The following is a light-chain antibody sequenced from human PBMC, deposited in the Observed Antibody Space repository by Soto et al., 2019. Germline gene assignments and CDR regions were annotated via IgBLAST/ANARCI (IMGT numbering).Light chain of an antibody. J-gene: IGKJ1*01. V-gene: IGKV3-20*01. CDR3: QQYISSPRT. CDR1: QSVSSNY. Sequence: VLTQSPGTLSLSPGERATLSCRASQSVSSNYLAWYQQKPGQAPRLLIYGASSRATGIPDRFSGSGSGTDFTLTISRLEPEDFAVYYCQQYISSPRTFGQGTKVDIK. CDR2: GAS.